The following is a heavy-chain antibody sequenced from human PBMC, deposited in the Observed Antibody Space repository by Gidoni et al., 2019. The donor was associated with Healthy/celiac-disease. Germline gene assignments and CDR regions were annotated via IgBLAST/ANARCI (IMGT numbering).Heavy chain of an antibody. D-gene: IGHD4-17*01. CDR2: IKSKTDGGTT. CDR3: TTDGMTTVTTRFWYFDL. J-gene: IGHJ2*01. Sequence: EVQLVESGGGLVKPGGPLRLSCAASGFTFSNAWMSWVRQAPGRGLEWGGRIKSKTDGGTTDYAAPVKGRFTISRDDSKNTLYLQMNSLKTEDTAVYYCTTDGMTTVTTRFWYFDLWGRGTLVTVSS. CDR1: GFTFSNAW. V-gene: IGHV3-15*01.